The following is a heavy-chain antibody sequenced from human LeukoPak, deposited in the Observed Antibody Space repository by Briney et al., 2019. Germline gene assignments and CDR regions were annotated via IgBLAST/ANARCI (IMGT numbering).Heavy chain of an antibody. CDR3: AKKYNTGLDP. D-gene: IGHD1-14*01. Sequence: GRSLRLSCAASGFTFSSYAIHWVRQAPGKGLEWVAVISYDGSNKYYADSVKGRFTISRDNSKNTLYLQMNSLRAEDTAVYYCAKKYNTGLDPWGQGTLVTVSS. CDR1: GFTFSSYA. V-gene: IGHV3-30*18. J-gene: IGHJ5*02. CDR2: ISYDGSNK.